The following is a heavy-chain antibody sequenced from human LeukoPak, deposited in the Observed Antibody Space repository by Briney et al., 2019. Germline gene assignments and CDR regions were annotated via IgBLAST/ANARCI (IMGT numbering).Heavy chain of an antibody. Sequence: PGGSLRLSCAASGFTFSSYWMHWVRQAPGKGLVWVSRINSDGSSTSYADSVKGRFTISRDNAKNTLYLQMNSLRAEDTAVYYCARPYGSPYGMDVWGQGTLVTVSS. V-gene: IGHV3-74*01. CDR3: ARPYGSPYGMDV. J-gene: IGHJ6*02. D-gene: IGHD3-10*01. CDR1: GFTFSSYW. CDR2: INSDGSST.